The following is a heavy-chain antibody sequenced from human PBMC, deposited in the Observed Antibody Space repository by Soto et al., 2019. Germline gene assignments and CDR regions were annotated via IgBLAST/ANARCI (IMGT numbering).Heavy chain of an antibody. J-gene: IGHJ6*02. CDR3: ARVYDFWSGPVPFYGMDV. CDR2: IYSVGST. CDR1: GFTFSSNY. Sequence: GSLRLSCAASGFTFSSNYMSWVRQAPGKGLEWVSVIYSVGSTYYADSVKGRFTISRDNSKNTLYLQMNSLRAEDTAVYYCARVYDFWSGPVPFYGMDVWGQGTTVTVSS. D-gene: IGHD3-3*01. V-gene: IGHV3-53*01.